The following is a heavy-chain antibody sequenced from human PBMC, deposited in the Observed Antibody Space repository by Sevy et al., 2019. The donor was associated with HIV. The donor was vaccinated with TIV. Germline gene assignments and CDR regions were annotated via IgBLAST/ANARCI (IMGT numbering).Heavy chain of an antibody. CDR1: GFTFSDSW. Sequence: GGSLRLSCTASGFTFSDSWMHWVRQAPGKGLEWLANINQDGSVIYYVDSVKGRFTISRDNSRNSLFLQMSSLRAGDTATYYCARAIGKDGAYWGQGTRVTVSS. CDR3: ARAIGKDGAY. CDR2: INQDGSVI. V-gene: IGHV3-7*03. D-gene: IGHD2-8*01. J-gene: IGHJ4*02.